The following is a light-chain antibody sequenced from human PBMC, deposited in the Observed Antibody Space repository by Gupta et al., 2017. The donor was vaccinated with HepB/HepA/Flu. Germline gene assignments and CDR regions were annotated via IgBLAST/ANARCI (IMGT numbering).Light chain of an antibody. Sequence: QVVVTQEPSLTVSPGGTVTLTCGSTTGTVTSGHYPYWIQQKPGQAPRTLIYDTSSKHSWTPARFSGSLLGGKAALTLSGAQSEDEADYYCLLSYSYFRVFGGGTKLTVL. V-gene: IGLV7-46*01. CDR3: LLSYSYFRV. CDR1: TGTVTSGHY. J-gene: IGLJ3*02. CDR2: DTS.